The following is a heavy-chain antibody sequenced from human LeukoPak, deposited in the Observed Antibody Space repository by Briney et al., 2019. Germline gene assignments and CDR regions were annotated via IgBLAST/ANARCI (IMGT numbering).Heavy chain of an antibody. CDR3: AKGKVAGTLVPFDY. D-gene: IGHD6-19*01. CDR2: ISGSGGST. Sequence: GGSLRLSCAASGFTFSSYAMSWVRQAPGKGLEWVSAISGSGGSTYYADSVKGRFTISRDNSKNTLYLQLNSLRAEDTAVYYCAKGKVAGTLVPFDYWGQGTLVTVSS. CDR1: GFTFSSYA. J-gene: IGHJ4*02. V-gene: IGHV3-23*01.